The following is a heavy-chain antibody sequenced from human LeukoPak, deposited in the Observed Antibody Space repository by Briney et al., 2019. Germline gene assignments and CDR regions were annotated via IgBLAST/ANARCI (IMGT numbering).Heavy chain of an antibody. Sequence: GGSLRLSCAASGFTVSSNYMSWVRQAPGKGLEWVSIIYSGGSTFYADSVKGRFTISRDNSKNTLYLQMNSLRADDTAVYYCAKAPTPVVAATLFHHWGQGTLVTVS. D-gene: IGHD2-15*01. CDR1: GFTVSSNY. CDR3: AKAPTPVVAATLFHH. CDR2: IYSGGST. V-gene: IGHV3-53*01. J-gene: IGHJ1*01.